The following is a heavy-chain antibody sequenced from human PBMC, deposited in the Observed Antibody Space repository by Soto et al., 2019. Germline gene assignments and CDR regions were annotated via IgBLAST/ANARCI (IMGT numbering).Heavy chain of an antibody. CDR3: AKPIVPAATHADWYFDL. D-gene: IGHD2-2*01. Sequence: EVQLLESGGGLVQPGGSLRLSCAASGFTFSSYAMSWVRQAPGKVLEWVSAISGSGGSTYYADSVKGRFTISRDNSKNTLYLQMNSLRAEDTAVYYCAKPIVPAATHADWYFDLWGRGTLVTVSS. V-gene: IGHV3-23*01. J-gene: IGHJ2*01. CDR2: ISGSGGST. CDR1: GFTFSSYA.